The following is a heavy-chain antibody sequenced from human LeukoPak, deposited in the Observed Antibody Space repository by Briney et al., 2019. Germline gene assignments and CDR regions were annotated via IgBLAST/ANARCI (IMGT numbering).Heavy chain of an antibody. CDR3: ATTYYYDSSGYYLERAFDI. Sequence: ASVKVSCKASGYTFTSYGISWVRQAPGQGLEWMGWISAYNGNTNYAQKLQGRVTMTTDTSTSTAYMELSSLRSEDTAVYYCATTYYYDSSGYYLERAFDIWGQGTMVTVSS. D-gene: IGHD3-22*01. CDR1: GYTFTSYG. V-gene: IGHV1-18*01. CDR2: ISAYNGNT. J-gene: IGHJ3*02.